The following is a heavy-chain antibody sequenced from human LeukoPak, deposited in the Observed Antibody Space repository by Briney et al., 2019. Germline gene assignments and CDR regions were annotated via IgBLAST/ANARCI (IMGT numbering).Heavy chain of an antibody. CDR1: GSSISSYY. V-gene: IGHV4-59*01. CDR3: ARARIDQFDP. J-gene: IGHJ5*02. CDR2: IYYSGST. Sequence: PSETLSLTCTVTGSSISSYYWSLIRQPPGKGLEWIGYIYYSGSTNYNPSLKSRVTISVDTSKNQFSLKLSSVTAADTAVYYCARARIDQFDPWGQGTLVTVSS. D-gene: IGHD1-26*01.